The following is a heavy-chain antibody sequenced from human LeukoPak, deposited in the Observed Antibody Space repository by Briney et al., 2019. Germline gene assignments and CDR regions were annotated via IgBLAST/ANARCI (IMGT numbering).Heavy chain of an antibody. Sequence: PGRSLRLSCAASGFTFSSYGMHWVRQAPGKGLEWVAVISYDGSNKYYADSVKGRFTISRDNSKNTLYLQMNSLRAEDTAVYYCAALGYGDIDYWGQGNLVSVSS. J-gene: IGHJ4*02. CDR2: ISYDGSNK. CDR1: GFTFSSYG. CDR3: AALGYGDIDY. V-gene: IGHV3-30*03. D-gene: IGHD4-17*01.